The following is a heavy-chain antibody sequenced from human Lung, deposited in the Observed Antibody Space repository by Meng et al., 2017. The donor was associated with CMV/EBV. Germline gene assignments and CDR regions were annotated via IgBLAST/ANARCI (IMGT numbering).Heavy chain of an antibody. D-gene: IGHD3-3*01. CDR1: GFTVSSNY. J-gene: IGHJ4*01. CDR2: IFSGGST. CDR3: AGVVYDFWSGFTYYFDY. Sequence: GGSLRPXXPASGFTVSSNYMSWVRQAPGKGLEWVSVIFSGGSTYYADSVKGRFTISRDNSKNTLYLQMNSLRAEDTAVYYCAGVVYDFWSGFTYYFDYWGRGXLVTVSS. V-gene: IGHV3-53*01.